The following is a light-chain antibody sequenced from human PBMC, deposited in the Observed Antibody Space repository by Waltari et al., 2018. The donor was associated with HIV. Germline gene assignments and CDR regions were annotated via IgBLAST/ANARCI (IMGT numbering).Light chain of an antibody. V-gene: IGKV4-1*01. CDR1: QTVLYNSNNKNH. J-gene: IGKJ1*01. CDR2: WAS. CDR3: QQFFTFPRT. Sequence: IVMTQSPDSLAVSLGERATIRCKSSQTVLYNSNNKNHLSWYQQKEGQPPKLLIYWASIREIGVPERFTGSGSGTDFTLTISSLRTDDVAVYYCQQFFTFPRTFGQGTKVEI.